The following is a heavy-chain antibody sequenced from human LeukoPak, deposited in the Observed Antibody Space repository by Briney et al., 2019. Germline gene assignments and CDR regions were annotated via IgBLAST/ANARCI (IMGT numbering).Heavy chain of an antibody. CDR3: VKDLRDRFSLYTHLD. D-gene: IGHD3-16*01. CDR1: GFTFSSYG. J-gene: IGHJ4*02. Sequence: GGSLRLSCAASGFTFSSYGIHWVRQAPGKGLEWVTFIRYDGEETYYAESVKGRISISKDNSKNTAYMQMNSLRAEDTAVYYCVKDLRDRFSLYTHLDGGQGTLVTVSS. CDR2: IRYDGEET. V-gene: IGHV3-30*02.